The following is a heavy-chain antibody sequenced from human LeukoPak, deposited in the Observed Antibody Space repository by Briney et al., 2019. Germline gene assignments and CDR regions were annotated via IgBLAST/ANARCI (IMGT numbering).Heavy chain of an antibody. CDR3: AKDNYYDSSGYFGY. CDR1: GFTFDDYA. V-gene: IGHV3-9*01. CDR2: ISWNSGSI. J-gene: IGHJ4*02. D-gene: IGHD3-22*01. Sequence: GGSLRLSCAASGFTFDDYAMHWVRQAPGKGLEWVSGISWNSGSIGHADSVKGRFTISRDNAKNSLYLQTNSLRAEDTALYYCAKDNYYDSSGYFGYWGQGTLVTVSS.